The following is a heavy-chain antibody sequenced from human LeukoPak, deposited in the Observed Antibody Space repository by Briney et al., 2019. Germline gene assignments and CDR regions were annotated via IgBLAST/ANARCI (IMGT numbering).Heavy chain of an antibody. J-gene: IGHJ4*02. CDR2: ISAYNGDT. D-gene: IGHD3-3*01. CDR3: AKDFWSGYPASFDY. V-gene: IGHV1-18*01. Sequence: ASVKVSCKASGYTFTSYGISWVRQAPGQGLEWMGWISAYNGDTKYAQKFQGRVTMTTDTSTNTAYMELRSLRSDDTAVYYCAKDFWSGYPASFDYWGQGTLVTVSS. CDR1: GYTFTSYG.